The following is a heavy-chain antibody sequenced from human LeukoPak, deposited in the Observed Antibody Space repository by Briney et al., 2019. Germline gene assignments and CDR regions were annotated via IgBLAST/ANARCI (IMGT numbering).Heavy chain of an antibody. D-gene: IGHD6-6*01. J-gene: IGHJ6*03. Sequence: SVKVSCKASGYTFTGYYMHWVRQAPGQGLEWMGWINPNSGGTNYAQKFQGWVTMTRDTSISTAYMELSGLRSDDTAVYYCARGDLVRHYYYMDVWGKGTTVTVSS. CDR1: GYTFTGYY. CDR2: INPNSGGT. CDR3: ARGDLVRHYYYMDV. V-gene: IGHV1-2*04.